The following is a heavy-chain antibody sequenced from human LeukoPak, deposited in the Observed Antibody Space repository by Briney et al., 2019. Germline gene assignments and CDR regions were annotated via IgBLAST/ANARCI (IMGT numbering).Heavy chain of an antibody. CDR2: IYYRGST. CDR1: GGSISSYY. V-gene: IGHV4-59*01. CDR3: ARGVEATIIY. Sequence: PSETLSLTCTVSGGSISSYYWSWIRQPPGKGLEWIGYIYYRGSTNYNPSLKSRVTISVDTSKNQFSLKLSSVTAADTAVYYCARGVEATIIYWGQGTLVTISS. J-gene: IGHJ4*02. D-gene: IGHD5-24*01.